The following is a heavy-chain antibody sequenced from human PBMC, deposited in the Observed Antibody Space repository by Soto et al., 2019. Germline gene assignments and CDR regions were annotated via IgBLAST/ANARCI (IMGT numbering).Heavy chain of an antibody. D-gene: IGHD3-22*01. V-gene: IGHV3-21*01. CDR3: ARDSYYDSSGYITIDY. CDR2: ISSSSSYI. CDR1: GFTFSSYS. J-gene: IGHJ4*02. Sequence: GGSLRLSCAASGFTFSSYSMNWVRQAPGKGLEWVSSISSSSSYIYYADSVKGRFTISRDNAKNSLYLQMNSLRAEDTAVYYCARDSYYDSSGYITIDYWGQGTLVTVS.